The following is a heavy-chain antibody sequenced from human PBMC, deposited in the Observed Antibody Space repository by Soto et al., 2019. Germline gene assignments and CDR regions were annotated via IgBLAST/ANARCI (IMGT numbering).Heavy chain of an antibody. D-gene: IGHD5-18*01. CDR1: GFTFSSYD. V-gene: IGHV3-13*04. J-gene: IGHJ6*02. CDR3: ARDGGYSYGYYYYGMDV. Sequence: EVQLVESGGGLVQPGGSLRLSCAASGFTFSSYDMHWVRQATGKGLEWVSAIGTAGDTYYPGSVKGRFTISRENAKNSLYLQMNSLRAGDTAVYYCARDGGYSYGYYYYGMDVWGQGTTVTVSS. CDR2: IGTAGDT.